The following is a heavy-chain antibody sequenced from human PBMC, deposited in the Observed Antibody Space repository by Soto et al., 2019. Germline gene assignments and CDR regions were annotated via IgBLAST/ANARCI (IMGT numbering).Heavy chain of an antibody. Sequence: GGSLRLSCAASGFWFSSYAMSWVRQAPGKGLEWVSAISGSGGNTYYAESVKGRFTISRDNSKNTLYLQMNSLRAEDTAVYYCAKDGLHGSGNYSPDWGQGTLVTVS. J-gene: IGHJ4*02. D-gene: IGHD3-10*01. CDR3: AKDGLHGSGNYSPD. CDR2: ISGSGGNT. V-gene: IGHV3-23*01. CDR1: GFWFSSYA.